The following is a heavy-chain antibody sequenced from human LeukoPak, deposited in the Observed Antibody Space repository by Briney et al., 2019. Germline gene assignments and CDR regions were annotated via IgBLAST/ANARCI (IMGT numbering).Heavy chain of an antibody. CDR1: GDYITTTNYY. J-gene: IGHJ4*02. Sequence: SETLSLTCNVSGDYITTTNYYWAWLRQPPGQGLEWIASVFYSGTTYYNPSLKSRVVISMDTSRKQISLRLSSVTATDTAIYYCARRSRLYKHETTGYHDSWGQGTLVTVSS. CDR3: ARRSRLYKHETTGYHDS. V-gene: IGHV4-39*01. CDR2: VFYSGTT. D-gene: IGHD3-9*01.